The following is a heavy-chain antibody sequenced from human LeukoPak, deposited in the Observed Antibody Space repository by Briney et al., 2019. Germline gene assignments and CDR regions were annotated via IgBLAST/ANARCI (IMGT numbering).Heavy chain of an antibody. CDR1: GFTFSSYE. D-gene: IGHD3-10*01. Sequence: GGPLRLSCAASGFTFSSYEMNWVRQAPGKGLEWVSYISSSGSTIYYADSVKGRFTISRDNAKNSLYLQMNSLRAEDTAVYYCARRSRGTGSWYYFDYWGQGTLVTVSS. CDR2: ISSSGSTI. V-gene: IGHV3-48*03. CDR3: ARRSRGTGSWYYFDY. J-gene: IGHJ4*02.